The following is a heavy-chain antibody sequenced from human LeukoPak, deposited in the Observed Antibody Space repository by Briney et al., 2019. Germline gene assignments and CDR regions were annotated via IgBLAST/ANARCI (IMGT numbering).Heavy chain of an antibody. D-gene: IGHD4-11*01. CDR3: ARDRNDYSNYEGGWYFDL. V-gene: IGHV1-18*01. CDR2: ISAYNGNT. Sequence: ASVKVSCKASGYTFTSYGISWVRQAPGQGLEWMGWISAYNGNTNYAQKLQGRVTMTTDTSTSTAYMELRSLRSDDTAVYYCARDRNDYSNYEGGWYFDLWGRGTLVTVSS. CDR1: GYTFTSYG. J-gene: IGHJ2*01.